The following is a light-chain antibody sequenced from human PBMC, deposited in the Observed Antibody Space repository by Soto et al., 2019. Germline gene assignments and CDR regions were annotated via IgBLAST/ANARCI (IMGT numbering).Light chain of an antibody. J-gene: IGKJ5*01. CDR2: TAS. Sequence: DIQMTQSPSSVTASVGDRVTITCRASQDIITWLAWYQQKPGKAPNLLIYTASNLQSGVPSRFSGSGSGTHFTLTISSLQPEDFGTYYCQQTDSFSITFGQGTRLEIK. CDR1: QDIITW. V-gene: IGKV1-12*01. CDR3: QQTDSFSIT.